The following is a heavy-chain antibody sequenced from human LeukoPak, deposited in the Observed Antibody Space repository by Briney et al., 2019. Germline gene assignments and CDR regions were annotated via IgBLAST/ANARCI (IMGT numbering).Heavy chain of an antibody. J-gene: IGHJ3*01. CDR3: ATFRFLGT. V-gene: IGHV3-7*03. CDR1: GFTFSNYW. Sequence: PGGSLRLSCAASGFTFSNYWMTWVRQGPGKGLEWVANIKPGGNEKYYVDSVKGRFTISRDNVKNSLYLQMNSLRAEDTAIYYCATFRFLGTWGQGTMVTVS. D-gene: IGHD3-3*01. CDR2: IKPGGNEK.